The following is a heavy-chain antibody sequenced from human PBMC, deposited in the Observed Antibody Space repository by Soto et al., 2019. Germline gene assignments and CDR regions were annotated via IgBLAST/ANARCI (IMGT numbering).Heavy chain of an antibody. Sequence: GGSLRLSCAASGFTFSSYVMHWVRQAPGKGLEWVAVISYDGSNKYYADSVKGRFTISRDNSKNTLHLQMNSLRVEDTAVFYCAFSRSGEIAAHFDYWGQGTQVTVSS. J-gene: IGHJ4*02. CDR3: AFSRSGEIAAHFDY. V-gene: IGHV3-30*03. CDR2: ISYDGSNK. CDR1: GFTFSSYV. D-gene: IGHD2-15*01.